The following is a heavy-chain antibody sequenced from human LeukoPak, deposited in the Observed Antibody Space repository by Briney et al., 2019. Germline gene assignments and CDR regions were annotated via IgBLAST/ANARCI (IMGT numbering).Heavy chain of an antibody. CDR1: GGSFSGYY. D-gene: IGHD3-10*01. V-gene: IGHV4-34*01. CDR3: ARFLWHRNWFDP. Sequence: SGTLSLTCAVYGGSFSGYYWSWIRQPPGKGLEWIGEINHSGSTNYNPSLKSRVTISVDTSKNQFSLKLSSVTAADTAVYYCARFLWHRNWFDPWGQGTLVTVSS. CDR2: INHSGST. J-gene: IGHJ5*02.